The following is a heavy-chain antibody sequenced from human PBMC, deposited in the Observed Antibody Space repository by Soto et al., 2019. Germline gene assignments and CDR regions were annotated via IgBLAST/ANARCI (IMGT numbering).Heavy chain of an antibody. Sequence: ETLSLTWAFYGGSVSGYYWIWIRQPPGKGLEWIGEINHSGSTNYNPSLKSRVTISVDTSKNQFSLKLSSVTAADTAVYYCARATVTPRSRENWFDPWGQGTMVTVSS. V-gene: IGHV4-34*01. J-gene: IGHJ5*02. CDR2: INHSGST. CDR1: GGSVSGYY. D-gene: IGHD4-17*01. CDR3: ARATVTPRSRENWFDP.